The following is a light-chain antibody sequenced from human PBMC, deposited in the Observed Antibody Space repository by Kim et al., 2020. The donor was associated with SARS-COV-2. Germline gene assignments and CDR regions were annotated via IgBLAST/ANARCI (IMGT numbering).Light chain of an antibody. V-gene: IGLV3-9*01. CDR2: RDS. J-gene: IGLJ2*01. CDR1: TIGNGN. Sequence: VGQGQTAKSTCGGKTIGNGNVHRYQPKPGPALVLVVYRDSNRPSGIRERFSGSNTENTATLTIGRAQPGDEADYYCQVWDSTPAVFGGGTQLTVL. CDR3: QVWDSTPAV.